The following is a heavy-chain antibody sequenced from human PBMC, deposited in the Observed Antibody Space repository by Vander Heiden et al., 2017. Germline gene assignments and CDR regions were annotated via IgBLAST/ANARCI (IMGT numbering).Heavy chain of an antibody. D-gene: IGHD3-3*01. CDR2: ISYDGSNK. J-gene: IGHJ4*02. Sequence: QVQLVESGGGVVQPGRSLRLSCAASGSAFGSYARHWVRQAPGKGLEWVAVISYDGSNKDYADSVKGRFTISRDNSKNTLYLQMNSLRAEDTAVYYCARDLDFWSGYYLGYYFDYWGQGTLVTVSS. CDR3: ARDLDFWSGYYLGYYFDY. V-gene: IGHV3-30-3*01. CDR1: GSAFGSYA.